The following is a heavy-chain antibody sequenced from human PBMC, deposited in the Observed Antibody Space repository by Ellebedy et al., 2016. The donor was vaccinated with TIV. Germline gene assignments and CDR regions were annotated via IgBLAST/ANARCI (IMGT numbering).Heavy chain of an antibody. J-gene: IGHJ6*02. CDR3: ATLLAGYYGMDV. Sequence: GGSLRLXCAASGFTFSSYAMSWVRQAPGKGLEWVSAISGSGGSTYYADSVKGRFTISRDNSKNTLYLQMNSLRAEDTAVYYCATLLAGYYGMDVWGQGTTVTVSS. CDR2: ISGSGGST. V-gene: IGHV3-23*01. D-gene: IGHD2-15*01. CDR1: GFTFSSYA.